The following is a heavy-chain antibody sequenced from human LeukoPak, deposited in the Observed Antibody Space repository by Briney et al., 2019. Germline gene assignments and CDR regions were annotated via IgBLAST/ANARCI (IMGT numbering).Heavy chain of an antibody. D-gene: IGHD6-13*01. Sequence: ASVKVSCKASGYTFTSYAMNWVRQAPGQGLEWMGWINTNTGNPTYAQGFTGRFVFSLDTSVSTAYLQISSLKAEDTAVYYCAGYSSSWSPYYYGMDVWGQGTTVTVSS. CDR1: GYTFTSYA. V-gene: IGHV7-4-1*02. CDR2: INTNTGNP. CDR3: AGYSSSWSPYYYGMDV. J-gene: IGHJ6*02.